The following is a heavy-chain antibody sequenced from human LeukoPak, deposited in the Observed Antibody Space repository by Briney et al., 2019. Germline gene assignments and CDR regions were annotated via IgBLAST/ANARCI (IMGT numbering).Heavy chain of an antibody. CDR2: INTSGGST. V-gene: IGHV1-46*03. J-gene: IGHJ3*02. Sequence: ASVKVSCKASGYTFTSYYMHWVRQAPGQGVEWMGIINTSGGSTSYAQKFQGRVTMPRDTSTSTVYMELSSLRSEDTAVYYCAREARNFAFDIWGQGTMVTVSS. CDR1: GYTFTSYY. D-gene: IGHD1-14*01. CDR3: AREARNFAFDI.